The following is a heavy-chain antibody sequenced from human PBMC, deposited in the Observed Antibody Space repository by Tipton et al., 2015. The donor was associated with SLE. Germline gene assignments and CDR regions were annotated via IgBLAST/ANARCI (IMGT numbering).Heavy chain of an antibody. CDR1: GGSFSGYY. D-gene: IGHD3-3*01. J-gene: IGHJ3*02. Sequence: TLSLTCAVYGGSFSGYYWSWIRQPPGKGLEWIGEINHSGSTNYNPSLKSRVTISVDTSKNQFSLKLSSVTAADTAVYYCARHAFGSSFDAFDIWGQGTMVTVSS. CDR3: ARHAFGSSFDAFDI. V-gene: IGHV4-34*01. CDR2: INHSGST.